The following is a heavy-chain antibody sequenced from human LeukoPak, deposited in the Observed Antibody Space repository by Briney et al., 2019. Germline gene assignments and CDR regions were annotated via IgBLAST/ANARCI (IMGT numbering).Heavy chain of an antibody. CDR1: GDSVSSNSAS. J-gene: IGHJ6*02. D-gene: IGHD6-19*01. CDR3: AREGSIMSVAGPKGYYYYGMDV. V-gene: IGHV6-1*01. CDR2: TYYRSKWYN. Sequence: SQTLSLTCAISGDSVSSNSASWNWIRQSPSRGLEWLGRTYYRSKWYNDYAVAMRGRVTINPDTSKNQFSLHLNSMTPDDTAVYYCAREGSIMSVAGPKGYYYYGMDVWGQGTTVTVSS.